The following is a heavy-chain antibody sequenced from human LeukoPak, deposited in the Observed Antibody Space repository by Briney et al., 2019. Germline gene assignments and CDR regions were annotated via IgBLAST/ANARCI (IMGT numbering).Heavy chain of an antibody. CDR2: INPSGGST. J-gene: IGHJ4*02. D-gene: IGHD5-12*01. CDR3: ARRVLRRGYSGYGGLDY. V-gene: IGHV1-46*01. Sequence: ASVKVSCKASGYTFTNYYMHWVRQAPGQGLEWMGIINPSGGSTSYAQKFQGRVTMTRDTSTSTVYMELSSLRSEDTAVYYCARRVLRRGYSGYGGLDYWGQGTLVTVSS. CDR1: GYTFTNYY.